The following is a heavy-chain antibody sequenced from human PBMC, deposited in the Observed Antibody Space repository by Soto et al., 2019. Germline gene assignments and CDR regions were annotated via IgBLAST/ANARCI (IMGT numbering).Heavy chain of an antibody. V-gene: IGHV3-23*01. CDR1: GFTFSSYA. J-gene: IGHJ5*02. CDR3: AKLPAGAGHYTHAS. CDR2: ITGRGGST. Sequence: EVQLLESGGGLVQPGGSLRLSCAASGFTFSSYAMSWVRQAPGEGLEWVSGITGRGGSTYYADSVKGRFTISRDNSKNTLYLQMNTLRAEDTAVYYCAKLPAGAGHYTHASWGQGTLVTVSS. D-gene: IGHD3-3*01.